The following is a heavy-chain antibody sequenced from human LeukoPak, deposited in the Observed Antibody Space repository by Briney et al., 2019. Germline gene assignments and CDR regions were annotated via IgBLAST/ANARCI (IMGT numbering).Heavy chain of an antibody. CDR3: ASIYYDSSGRTPYDPFNI. CDR2: IYYSGST. Sequence: SQTLSLTCTVSGGSISSGGYYWSWIRQHPGKGLEWIGYIYYSGSTYYNPSLKSRVTISVDTSKNQFSLKLSSVTAADTAVYYCASIYYDSSGRTPYDPFNIWAKGTMVPVSS. CDR1: GGSISSGGYY. V-gene: IGHV4-31*03. D-gene: IGHD3-22*01. J-gene: IGHJ3*02.